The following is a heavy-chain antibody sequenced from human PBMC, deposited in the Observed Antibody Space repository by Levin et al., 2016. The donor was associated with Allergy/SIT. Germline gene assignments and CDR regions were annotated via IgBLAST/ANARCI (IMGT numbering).Heavy chain of an antibody. J-gene: IGHJ3*02. Sequence: SETLSLTCTVSGGSISSYYWSWIRQPPGKGLEWIGSIEYSGTTYYNPSLRSRATIYVDASKNQFSLRLTSVTAADTAVYFCARHPHCAITKDCVFEIWGQGTLVTVSS. CDR2: IEYSGTT. CDR3: ARHPHCAITKDCVFEI. D-gene: IGHD2-21*01. V-gene: IGHV4-59*04. CDR1: GGSISSYY.